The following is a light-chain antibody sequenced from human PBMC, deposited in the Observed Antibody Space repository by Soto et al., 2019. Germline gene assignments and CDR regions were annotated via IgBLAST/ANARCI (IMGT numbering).Light chain of an antibody. Sequence: QTVVTQEPSLTVSPGGTVTLTCASNTGAVTSDFFASWFQQKTGQVPRAVIYGTTKKHSWTPARFSGSLLGGRAALTLSGVQPEDEADYHCLLFYGGSGVFGGGTQLTVL. CDR2: GTT. CDR1: TGAVTSDFF. J-gene: IGLJ7*01. CDR3: LLFYGGSGV. V-gene: IGLV7-43*01.